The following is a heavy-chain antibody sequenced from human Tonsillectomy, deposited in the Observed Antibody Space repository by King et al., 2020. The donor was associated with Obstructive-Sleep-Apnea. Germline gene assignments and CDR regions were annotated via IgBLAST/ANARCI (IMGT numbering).Heavy chain of an antibody. Sequence: VQLQESGPGLVKPSETLSLTCTVSGGSVSSGSYYWSWIRQPPGKGLEWIGYIYYSGSTNYNPSLKSRVTISVDTSKNQFSLKLSSVTAADTAVYYCASSYGSSLGWGWSGLQIDYWGQGTLVTVSS. CDR3: ASSYGSSLGWGWSGLQIDY. J-gene: IGHJ4*02. D-gene: IGHD6-6*01. CDR2: IYYSGST. V-gene: IGHV4-61*01. CDR1: GGSVSSGSYY.